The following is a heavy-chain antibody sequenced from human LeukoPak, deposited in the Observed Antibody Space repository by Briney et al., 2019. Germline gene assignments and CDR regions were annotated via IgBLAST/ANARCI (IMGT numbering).Heavy chain of an antibody. CDR1: GYSISSGYY. J-gene: IGHJ3*02. D-gene: IGHD2-15*01. V-gene: IGHV4-38-2*02. Sequence: SETLSLTCTVSGYSISSGYYWGWIRQPPGKGLEWIGSIYHSGSTYYNPSLKSRVTISVDTSKNQFSLKLSSLTAADTAVYYCAREFGSCSGGSCYFDAFDIWGQGTMVTVSS. CDR2: IYHSGST. CDR3: AREFGSCSGGSCYFDAFDI.